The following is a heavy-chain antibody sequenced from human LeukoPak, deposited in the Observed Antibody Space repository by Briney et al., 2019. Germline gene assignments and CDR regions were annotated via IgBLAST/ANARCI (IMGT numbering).Heavy chain of an antibody. CDR2: ISSGGDII. CDR1: GFTFTDHY. D-gene: IGHD3-10*01. J-gene: IGHJ4*02. V-gene: IGHV3-11*01. Sequence: GGSLRLSCAASGFTFTDHYMSWVRQAPGKGLEWVSYISSGGDIIYYADSVKGRFTISRDNSKNTLYLQMNSLRVEDTAMYYCVHGWASYGSGSSEFFDYWGQGSLVTVSS. CDR3: VHGWASYGSGSSEFFDY.